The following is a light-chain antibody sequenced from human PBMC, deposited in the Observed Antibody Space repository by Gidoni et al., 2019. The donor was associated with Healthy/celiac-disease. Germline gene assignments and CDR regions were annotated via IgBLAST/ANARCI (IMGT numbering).Light chain of an antibody. CDR2: QDS. V-gene: IGLV3-1*01. Sequence: SYELPQPPSVSVSPGQTDSITCSGDKLGDKYACWYQQKPGQSPVLGIYQDSKRPSGIPERFSGSNSGNTATLTISGTHAMDEADYYCQAWDSSTVVFGGGTKLTVL. CDR1: KLGDKY. CDR3: QAWDSSTVV. J-gene: IGLJ2*01.